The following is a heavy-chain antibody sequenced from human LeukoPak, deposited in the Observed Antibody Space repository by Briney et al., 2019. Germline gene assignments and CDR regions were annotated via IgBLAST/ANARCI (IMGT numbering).Heavy chain of an antibody. CDR1: GFTFSSYS. V-gene: IGHV3-21*01. D-gene: IGHD1-26*01. J-gene: IGHJ4*02. CDR3: ARDWDDYGDY. Sequence: PGGSLRLSCAASGFTFSSYSMNWVRQAPGKGLEWASSVSSSSSYIYYADSVKGRFTISRDNAKNSLYLQMNSLRAEDTAVYYCARDWDDYGDYWGQGTLVTVSS. CDR2: VSSSSSYI.